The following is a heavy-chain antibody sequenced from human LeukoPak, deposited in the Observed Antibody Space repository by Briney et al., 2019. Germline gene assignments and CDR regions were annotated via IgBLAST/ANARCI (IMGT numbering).Heavy chain of an antibody. D-gene: IGHD6-13*01. CDR3: ARGISSSWYRNYYYYMDV. CDR2: INTNTGNP. V-gene: IGHV7-4-1*02. CDR1: GYTFTSYA. J-gene: IGHJ6*03. Sequence: GASVKVSCKASGYTFTSYAMNWVRQAPGQGLEWMGWINTNTGNPTYAQGFTGRFVFSLDTSVSTAYLQISSLKAEDTAVYYCARGISSSWYRNYYYYMDVWGKGTTVTVSS.